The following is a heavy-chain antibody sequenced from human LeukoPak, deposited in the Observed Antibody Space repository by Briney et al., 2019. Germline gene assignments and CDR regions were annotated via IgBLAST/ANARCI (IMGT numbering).Heavy chain of an antibody. V-gene: IGHV4-59*01. CDR1: GVSISSDY. J-gene: IGHJ4*02. D-gene: IGHD1-26*01. Sequence: PSETLSLTCTVSGVSISSDYWSWIRQPPGQGLEWIGYIYYSGSTNYNPSLESRVSMSLDTSKTQFSLKLRSVTAADTAVYYCARYVRNSGTFYLDYWGQGTLVTVSS. CDR3: ARYVRNSGTFYLDY. CDR2: IYYSGST.